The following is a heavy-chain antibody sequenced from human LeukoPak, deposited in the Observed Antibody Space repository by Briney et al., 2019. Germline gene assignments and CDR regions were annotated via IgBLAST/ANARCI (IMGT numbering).Heavy chain of an antibody. Sequence: PSETLSLTCTVSGGSISSSSYYWGWIRQPPGKGLEWIGSIYYSGSTYYNPSLKSRVTISVDTSKNQFSLKLSSVTAADTAVYYCARHVGELWGQYYFDYWGQGTLVTVSS. D-gene: IGHD3-16*01. CDR1: GGSISSSSYY. CDR3: ARHVGELWGQYYFDY. V-gene: IGHV4-39*01. CDR2: IYYSGST. J-gene: IGHJ4*02.